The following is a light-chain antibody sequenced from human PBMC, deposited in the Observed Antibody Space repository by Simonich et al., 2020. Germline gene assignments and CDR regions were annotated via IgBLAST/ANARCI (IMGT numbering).Light chain of an antibody. CDR3: QSYDSSNVV. CDR2: EDN. CDR1: SGSIASNY. Sequence: NFMLTQPHSVSESPGKTVTISCTRSSGSIASNYVQWNQQRPGRSPTTGIYEDNQRPSGVPDRFSGSIDSSSNSASLTISGLKTEDEADYYCQSYDSSNVVFGGGTKLTVL. V-gene: IGLV6-57*01. J-gene: IGLJ2*01.